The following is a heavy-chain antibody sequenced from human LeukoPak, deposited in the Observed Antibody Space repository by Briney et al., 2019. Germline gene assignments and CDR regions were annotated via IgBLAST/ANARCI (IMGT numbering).Heavy chain of an antibody. CDR3: AKDKVEVIVGATNFDY. Sequence: TGGSLRLSCAASGFTVSSNYMSWVRQAPGKGLEWVSGISWNSGSIGYADSVKGRFTISRDNAKNSLYLQMDSLRAEDTALYYCAKDKVEVIVGATNFDYWGQGTLVTVSS. J-gene: IGHJ4*02. CDR2: ISWNSGSI. D-gene: IGHD1-26*01. V-gene: IGHV3-9*01. CDR1: GFTVSSNY.